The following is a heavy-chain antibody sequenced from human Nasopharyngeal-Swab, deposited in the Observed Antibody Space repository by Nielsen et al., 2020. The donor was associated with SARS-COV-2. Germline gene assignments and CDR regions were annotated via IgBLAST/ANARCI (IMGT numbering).Heavy chain of an antibody. J-gene: IGHJ4*02. V-gene: IGHV3-48*03. Sequence: VRQAPGKGLEWVSYISSSDSTTYYADSVKGRFTISRDNAKNSLYLQMNSLRVEDTGVHYCAREDSSGWFFSDWGRGTLVTVSS. D-gene: IGHD6-19*01. CDR2: ISSSDSTT. CDR3: AREDSSGWFFSD.